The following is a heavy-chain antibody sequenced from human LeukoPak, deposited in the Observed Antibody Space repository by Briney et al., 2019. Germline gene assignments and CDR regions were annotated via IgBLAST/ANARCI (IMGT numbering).Heavy chain of an antibody. CDR2: INPSGGST. D-gene: IGHD3-22*01. V-gene: IGHV1-46*01. Sequence: GASVKVSCKASGYTFTSYYMHWVRQAPGQGLEWMGIINPSGGSTSYAQKFQGRVTMTRDTSTSTVYMELSSLRSEDTAVYYCASGGSDGSGYYYPWYWGQGTLVTVSS. CDR1: GYTFTSYY. J-gene: IGHJ4*02. CDR3: ASGGSDGSGYYYPWY.